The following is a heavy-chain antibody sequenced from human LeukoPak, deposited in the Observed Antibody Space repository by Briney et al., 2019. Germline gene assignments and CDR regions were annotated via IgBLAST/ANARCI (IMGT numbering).Heavy chain of an antibody. CDR3: AKVTHEYYYDSSGYYDY. Sequence: GRSLRLSCAASGFTFSSYGMHWVRQAPGKGLEWVAVIWYDGSNKYYADSVKGRFTISRDNSKNTLYLQMNSLRAEDTAVYYCAKVTHEYYYDSSGYYDYWGQGTLVTVSS. V-gene: IGHV3-33*06. CDR2: IWYDGSNK. J-gene: IGHJ4*02. D-gene: IGHD3-22*01. CDR1: GFTFSSYG.